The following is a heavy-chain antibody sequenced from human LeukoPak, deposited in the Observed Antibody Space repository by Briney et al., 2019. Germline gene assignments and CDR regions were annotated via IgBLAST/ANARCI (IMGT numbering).Heavy chain of an antibody. D-gene: IGHD3-22*01. J-gene: IGHJ3*02. CDR1: GGSISSSSYY. V-gene: IGHV4-39*07. CDR3: ARDYFGGSSGYYLSDAFDI. Sequence: SETLSLTCTVSGGSISSSSYYWGWIRQPPGKGLEWIGSIYYSGSTYYNPSLKSRVTISVDTSKNQFSLKLSSVTAADTAVYYCARDYFGGSSGYYLSDAFDIWGQGTMVTVSS. CDR2: IYYSGST.